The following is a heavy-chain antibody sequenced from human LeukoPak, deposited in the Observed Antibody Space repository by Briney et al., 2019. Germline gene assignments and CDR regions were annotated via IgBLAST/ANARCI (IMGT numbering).Heavy chain of an antibody. CDR1: GFTFDDYA. CDR2: ISWNSGSI. Sequence: GRSLRLSCAASGFTFDDYAMHWVRQAPGKGLEWVSGISWNSGSIGYADSVKGRFTISRDNAKNSLYLQMNSLRAEDTALYYCAKGASKAHGHGDYWGQGTLVTVSS. CDR3: AKGASKAHGHGDY. J-gene: IGHJ4*02. V-gene: IGHV3-9*01.